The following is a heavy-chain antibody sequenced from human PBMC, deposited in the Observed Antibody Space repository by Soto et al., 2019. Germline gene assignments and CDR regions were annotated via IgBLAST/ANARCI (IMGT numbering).Heavy chain of an antibody. J-gene: IGHJ6*02. CDR3: TTPYYDFWSGYYDGMDV. V-gene: IGHV3-15*01. D-gene: IGHD3-3*01. CDR1: GFTFSNAW. Sequence: GSLRLSCAASGFTFSNAWMSWVRQAPGKGLEWVGRIKSKTDGGTTDYAAPAKGRFTISRDDSKNTLYLQMNSLKTEDTAVYYCTTPYYDFWSGYYDGMDVWGQGTTVTVSS. CDR2: IKSKTDGGTT.